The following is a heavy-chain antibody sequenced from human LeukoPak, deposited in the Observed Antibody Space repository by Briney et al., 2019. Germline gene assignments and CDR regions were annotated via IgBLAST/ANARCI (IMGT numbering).Heavy chain of an antibody. CDR3: ASERSGWYLGGPFDY. D-gene: IGHD6-19*01. V-gene: IGHV4-38-2*01. Sequence: PSETLSLTCAVSGYSISSGYYWGWIRQPPGKGLEWVGSIYHSGSTYYNPSLKSRVTISVDTSKNQFSLKLSSVTAADTAVYYCASERSGWYLGGPFDYWGQGTLVTVSS. CDR2: IYHSGST. J-gene: IGHJ4*02. CDR1: GYSISSGYY.